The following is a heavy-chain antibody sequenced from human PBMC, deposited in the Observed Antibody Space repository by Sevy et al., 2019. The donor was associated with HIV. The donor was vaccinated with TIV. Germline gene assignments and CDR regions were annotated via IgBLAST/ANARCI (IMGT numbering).Heavy chain of an antibody. D-gene: IGHD6-19*01. CDR1: GITFSNYA. CDR2: FRGSGGST. V-gene: IGHV3-23*01. J-gene: IGHJ4*02. Sequence: GGSLRLSCAASGITFSNYAMSWVRQAPGKGLEWVSTFRGSGGSTHYADSVEGRFTISRDNSKNTLYLQMNSLRAEDTAVYFCAKGPTYLVAATFPDYWGQGTLVTVSS. CDR3: AKGPTYLVAATFPDY.